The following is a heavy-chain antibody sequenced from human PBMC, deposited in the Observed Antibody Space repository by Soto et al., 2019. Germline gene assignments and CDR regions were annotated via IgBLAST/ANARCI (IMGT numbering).Heavy chain of an antibody. J-gene: IGHJ4*02. Sequence: PSEALSLTCTVSGGSISSNYWTWIRQPPGKGLEWIGYVYNSGSTNYNPSLKSRVTISEDTSKSQFSLKVNSMTAADTAVYYCARYRREAVAGYTLDNWGQGILVTVSS. CDR3: ARYRREAVAGYTLDN. V-gene: IGHV4-59*01. CDR1: GGSISSNY. CDR2: VYNSGST. D-gene: IGHD6-13*01.